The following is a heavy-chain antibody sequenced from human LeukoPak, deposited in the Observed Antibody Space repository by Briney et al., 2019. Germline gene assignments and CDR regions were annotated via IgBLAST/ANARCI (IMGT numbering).Heavy chain of an antibody. CDR1: GYTFTSYG. D-gene: IGHD5-12*01. CDR3: ARDLRYSGYDWAGVGY. Sequence: ASVKVSCKASGYTFTSYGISWVGQAPGQGLEWMGWISAYNGNTNYAQKLQGRVTMTTDTSTSTAYMELRSLRSDDTAVYYCARDLRYSGYDWAGVGYWGQGTLVAVSS. CDR2: ISAYNGNT. J-gene: IGHJ4*02. V-gene: IGHV1-18*01.